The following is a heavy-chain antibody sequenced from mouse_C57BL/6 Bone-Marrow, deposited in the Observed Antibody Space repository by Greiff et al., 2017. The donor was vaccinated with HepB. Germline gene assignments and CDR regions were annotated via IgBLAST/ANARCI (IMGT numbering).Heavy chain of an antibody. V-gene: IGHV1-15*01. CDR1: GYTFTDYE. J-gene: IGHJ1*03. D-gene: IGHD4-1*01. CDR3: RTGARWYFDV. CDR2: IDPETGGT. Sequence: LVESGAELVRPGASVTLSCKASGYTFTDYEMHWVKQTPVHGLEWIGAIDPETGGTAYNQKFKGKAILTADKSSSTAYMELRSLTSEDSAVYYCRTGARWYFDVWGTGTTVTVSS.